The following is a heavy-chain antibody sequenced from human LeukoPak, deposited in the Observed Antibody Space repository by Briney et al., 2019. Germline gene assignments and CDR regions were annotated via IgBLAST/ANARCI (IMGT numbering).Heavy chain of an antibody. CDR1: GFTFSSYA. CDR2: ISYDGSNK. D-gene: IGHD2-2*01. V-gene: IGHV3-30*04. Sequence: QPGRSPRLSCAASGFTFSSYAMHWVRQAPGKGLEWVAVISYDGSNKYYADSVKGRFTISRDNSKNTLYLQMNSLRAEDTAVYSCARDLYCSSTSCYGSVYNWFEPWGQGTLVTVSS. J-gene: IGHJ5*02. CDR3: ARDLYCSSTSCYGSVYNWFEP.